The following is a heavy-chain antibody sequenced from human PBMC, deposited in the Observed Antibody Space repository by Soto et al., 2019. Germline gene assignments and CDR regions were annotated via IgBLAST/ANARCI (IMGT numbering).Heavy chain of an antibody. D-gene: IGHD3-3*01. J-gene: IGHJ6*02. CDR1: GYTFTSYG. CDR3: ARWSGSSYYYYGMDV. CDR2: ISAYNGNT. V-gene: IGHV1-18*01. Sequence: ASVKVSCKASGYTFTSYGISWVRQAPGQGLEWMGWISAYNGNTNYAQKLQGRVTMTTDTSTSTAYMELSSLRSEDTAVYYCARWSGSSYYYYGMDVWGQGTTVTVSS.